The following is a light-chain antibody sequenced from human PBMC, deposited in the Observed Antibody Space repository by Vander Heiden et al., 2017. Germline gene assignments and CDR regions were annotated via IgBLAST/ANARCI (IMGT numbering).Light chain of an antibody. Sequence: SLFTQPPSVSAAPGQKVTISCTGSSSNIGNNNDSCYQQQPATDPKHLINYDNKRPPGMPDRRFAGKTGRTATPGTTALRTGDEADDYCETWDRSLSAVVFGGGTKLTVL. V-gene: IGLV1-51*01. CDR3: ETWDRSLSAVV. CDR1: SSNIGNNN. J-gene: IGLJ2*01. CDR2: YDN.